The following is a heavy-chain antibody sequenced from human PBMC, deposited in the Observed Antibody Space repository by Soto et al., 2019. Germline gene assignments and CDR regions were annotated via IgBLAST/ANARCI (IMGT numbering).Heavy chain of an antibody. CDR3: ARDPRAPAAIGGCWFDP. J-gene: IGHJ5*02. CDR1: GYTFTSYY. D-gene: IGHD2-2*01. V-gene: IGHV1-46*01. Sequence: ASVKVSCKASGYTFTSYYMHWVRQAPGQGLEWMGIINPSGGSTSYAQKFQGRVTMTRDTSTSTVYMELSSLRSEDTAVYYCARDPRAPAAIGGCWFDPWGQGTLVTVSS. CDR2: INPSGGST.